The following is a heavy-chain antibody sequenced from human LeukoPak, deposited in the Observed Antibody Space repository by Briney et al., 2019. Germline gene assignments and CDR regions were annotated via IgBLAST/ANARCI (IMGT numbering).Heavy chain of an antibody. CDR2: IYSGGSST. CDR3: ARDRSSLGLWFGELRN. CDR1: GFTFSSYW. D-gene: IGHD3-10*01. V-gene: IGHV3-74*01. Sequence: GGSLRLSCAASGFTFSSYWMHWVRQAPGKGLVWVSRIYSGGSSTNYADSVKGRFTISRDNAKNTLYLQMNSLRPEDTAVYYCARDRSSLGLWFGELRNWGQGTLVTVSS. J-gene: IGHJ4*02.